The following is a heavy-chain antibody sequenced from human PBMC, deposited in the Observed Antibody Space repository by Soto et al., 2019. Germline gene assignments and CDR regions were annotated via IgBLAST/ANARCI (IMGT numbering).Heavy chain of an antibody. V-gene: IGHV1-69*13. CDR3: AKAKGGYTLDF. CDR1: GGTFSSYA. J-gene: IGHJ4*02. CDR2: IIPSFGTA. D-gene: IGHD6-25*01. Sequence: ASVKVSCKASGGTFSSYAISWVRQAPGQGLEWMGGIIPSFGTANYAQKFQGRVTITADASASTADMELSSLTSEDTAVYYCAKAKGGYTLDFWGPGTLVTVSS.